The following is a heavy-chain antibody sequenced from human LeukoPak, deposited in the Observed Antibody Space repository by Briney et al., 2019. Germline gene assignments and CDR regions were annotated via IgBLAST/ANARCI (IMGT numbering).Heavy chain of an antibody. J-gene: IGHJ4*01. Sequence: AQPGASLRLACAASGFTFSDYAMSWVRQAPGKGLEWVSLIHKHGGDPSYADSVKGRFTVSRENHKNTLWLQMNSLRADDTAVYYCAKNEGWVLPSYYFDYWGHGTLITVSS. CDR3: AKNEGWVLPSYYFDY. CDR2: IHKHGGDP. V-gene: IGHV3-23*03. CDR1: GFTFSDYA. D-gene: IGHD2-21*02.